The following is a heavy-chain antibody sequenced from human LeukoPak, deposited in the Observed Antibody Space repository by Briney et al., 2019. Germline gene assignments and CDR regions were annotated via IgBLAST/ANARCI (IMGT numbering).Heavy chain of an antibody. CDR1: GGSISSGGYY. J-gene: IGHJ4*02. CDR2: IDYSGSA. D-gene: IGHD5-18*01. V-gene: IGHV4-30-4*08. Sequence: SETLSLTCTVSGGSISSGGYYWRWIRQPPGKGGEWSVYIDYSGSAYYNPARKSRVTISVDTSKNQFSLKLSSVTAPDTAAHYCARWAQLWFSDYRGQGPLVTVSS. CDR3: ARWAQLWFSDY.